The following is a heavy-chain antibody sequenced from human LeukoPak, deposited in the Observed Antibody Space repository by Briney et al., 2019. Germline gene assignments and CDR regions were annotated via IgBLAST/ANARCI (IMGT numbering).Heavy chain of an antibody. CDR3: ARDQLYCTGGTCYFDY. D-gene: IGHD2-8*02. J-gene: IGHJ4*02. CDR1: GFTLSSYW. Sequence: GGSLRLSCAASGFTLSSYWMHWVRQAPGKGLVWVSRIKSDGSSTSYADSVKGRFTISRDNAKNTLYLQMNSLRAEDTAVYYCARDQLYCTGGTCYFDYWGQGTLVTVSS. V-gene: IGHV3-74*01. CDR2: IKSDGSST.